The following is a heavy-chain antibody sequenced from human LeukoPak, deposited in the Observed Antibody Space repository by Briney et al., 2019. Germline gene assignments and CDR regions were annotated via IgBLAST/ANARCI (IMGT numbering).Heavy chain of an antibody. CDR3: ARVGQLLWFGEPRGAFDI. J-gene: IGHJ3*02. Sequence: GGSLRLSCAASGFTFSSYAMSWVRQAPGKGLECISGFSGSGGSTYYADSVKGRFTISRDNAKNSLYLQMNSLRAEDTAVYYCARVGQLLWFGEPRGAFDIWGQGTMVTVSS. V-gene: IGHV3-23*01. CDR1: GFTFSSYA. CDR2: FSGSGGST. D-gene: IGHD3-10*01.